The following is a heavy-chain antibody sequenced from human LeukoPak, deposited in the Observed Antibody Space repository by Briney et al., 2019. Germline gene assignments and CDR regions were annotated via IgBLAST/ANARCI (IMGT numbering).Heavy chain of an antibody. V-gene: IGHV3-33*01. CDR3: ARDAAAAGPGDY. Sequence: GGSLRLSCAASGFTFSSYGMHWVRQAPGKGLEWVAVIWYDGSNKYYADSAKGRFTISRDNSKNTLYLQMNSLRAEDTAVYYCARDAAAAGPGDYWGQGALVTVSS. J-gene: IGHJ4*02. CDR2: IWYDGSNK. D-gene: IGHD6-13*01. CDR1: GFTFSSYG.